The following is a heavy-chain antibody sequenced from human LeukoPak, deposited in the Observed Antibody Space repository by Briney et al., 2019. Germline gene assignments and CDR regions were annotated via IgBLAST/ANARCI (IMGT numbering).Heavy chain of an antibody. CDR1: GFTVSSNY. V-gene: IGHV3-53*01. D-gene: IGHD3-22*01. CDR2: IYSGGNT. Sequence: PGGSLRLSCAASGFTVSSNYMSWVRQTPGKRLEWVSVIYSGGNTYYADFVKGRFTISRDNSKNTLYLQMNSLRAEDTAVYYCAREYYDSSGPDWFDPWGQGTLVTVSS. CDR3: AREYYDSSGPDWFDP. J-gene: IGHJ5*02.